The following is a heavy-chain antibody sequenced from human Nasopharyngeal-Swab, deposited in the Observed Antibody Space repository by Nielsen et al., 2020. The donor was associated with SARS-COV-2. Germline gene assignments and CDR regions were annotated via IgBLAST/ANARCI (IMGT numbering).Heavy chain of an antibody. CDR3: ARGLSGIVPAPILGLGPYYYYYCMDV. D-gene: IGHD2-2*01. V-gene: IGHV4-34*01. CDR2: INHSGST. Sequence: WIRQPPGKGPEWIAEINHSGSTNYNPSLKSRVTLSVDTSMNQVSLEVSSVTAADTAVYYCARGLSGIVPAPILGLGPYYYYYCMDVWGKGTTVTVSS. J-gene: IGHJ6*03.